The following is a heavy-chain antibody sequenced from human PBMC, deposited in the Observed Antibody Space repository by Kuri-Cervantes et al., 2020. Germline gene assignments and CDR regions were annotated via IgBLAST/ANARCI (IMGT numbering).Heavy chain of an antibody. V-gene: IGHV7-4-1*02. D-gene: IGHD3-10*01. CDR3: AREGAVRGVIMEEFYYYGMDV. CDR1: GYTFTSYA. J-gene: IGHJ6*02. CDR2: INTNTGNP. Sequence: ASVKVSCKASGYTFTSYAMNWVRQAPGQGLEWMGWINTNTGNPTYAQGFTGRFVFSLDTSVSTAYLQFSSLKAEDTAVYYCAREGAVRGVIMEEFYYYGMDVWGQGTTVTVSS.